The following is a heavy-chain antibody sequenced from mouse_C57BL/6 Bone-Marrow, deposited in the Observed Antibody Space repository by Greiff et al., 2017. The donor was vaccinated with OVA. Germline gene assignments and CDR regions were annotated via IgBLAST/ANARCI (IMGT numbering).Heavy chain of an antibody. D-gene: IGHD6-1*01. V-gene: IGHV1-64*01. CDR1: GYTFTSYW. CDR2: IHPNSGST. Sequence: VQLQQPGAELVKPGASVKLSCKASGYTFTSYWMHWVKQRPGQGLEWIGMIHPNSGSTNYNEKFKSKATLTVDKSSSTAYMQLSSLTSEDSAVYYCASSLYSSGFAYWGQGTLVTVSA. J-gene: IGHJ3*01. CDR3: ASSLYSSGFAY.